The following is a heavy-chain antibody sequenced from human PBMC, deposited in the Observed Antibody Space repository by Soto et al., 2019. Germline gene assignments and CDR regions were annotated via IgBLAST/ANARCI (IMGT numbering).Heavy chain of an antibody. J-gene: IGHJ6*03. CDR3: ARGHGDYRYYFYYMDV. Sequence: GGSLRLSCAASGFTVSSSYMSWVRQAPGKGLEWVSAIYSAGSTYYADSVKGRFTISRYNSNNTLYLQMNSLRTEDTAVYYCARGHGDYRYYFYYMDVWGKGTTVTVSS. V-gene: IGHV3-53*04. CDR1: GFTVSSSY. CDR2: IYSAGST. D-gene: IGHD4-17*01.